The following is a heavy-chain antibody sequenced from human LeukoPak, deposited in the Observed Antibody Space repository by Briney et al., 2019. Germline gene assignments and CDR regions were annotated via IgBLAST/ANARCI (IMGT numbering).Heavy chain of an antibody. CDR1: GGSISIDTFY. Sequence: ASETLSLTCTVSGGSISIDTFYWGWIRQPPGKGLEWIGSIYYSGNTYYNPSVETRVTISVETSKNQFSLRLSSVTAADTAVYYCVRHKDTRFYYYYYGMDVWGQGTTVTVSS. CDR3: VRHKDTRFYYYYYGMDV. V-gene: IGHV4-39*01. CDR2: IYYSGNT. D-gene: IGHD2-2*01. J-gene: IGHJ6*01.